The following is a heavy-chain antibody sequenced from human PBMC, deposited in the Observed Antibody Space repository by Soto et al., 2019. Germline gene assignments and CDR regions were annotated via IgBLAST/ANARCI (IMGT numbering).Heavy chain of an antibody. CDR3: ARVTEVSMIVVVIGDY. CDR2: ISAYNGNT. J-gene: IGHJ4*02. Sequence: ASVNVSCKASGYTFTSYGISWVRQAPGQGLEWMGWISAYNGNTNYAQKLQGRVTMTTDTSTSTAYMELRSLRSDDTAVYYCARVTEVSMIVVVIGDYWGQGTLVTVSS. CDR1: GYTFTSYG. V-gene: IGHV1-18*01. D-gene: IGHD3-22*01.